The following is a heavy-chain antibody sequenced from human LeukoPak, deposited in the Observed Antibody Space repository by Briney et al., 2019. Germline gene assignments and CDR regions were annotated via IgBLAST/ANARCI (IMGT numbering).Heavy chain of an antibody. CDR3: AKGLYGSGSYPDY. Sequence: GGPLRLSCAASRFTLDEYGMSWVRHTAGKGLEWVSGINWNGRSIGYADSVKGRFTISRDNAKNSLHLQMNSLRVEDTALYYCAKGLYGSGSYPDYWGQGTLVTVSS. CDR2: INWNGRSI. D-gene: IGHD3-10*01. J-gene: IGHJ4*02. CDR1: RFTLDEYG. V-gene: IGHV3-20*04.